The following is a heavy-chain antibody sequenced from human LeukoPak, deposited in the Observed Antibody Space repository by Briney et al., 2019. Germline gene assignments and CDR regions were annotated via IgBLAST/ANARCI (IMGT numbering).Heavy chain of an antibody. CDR2: IFYSGNT. CDR3: ARRPKQPGFWSGYVNY. D-gene: IGHD3-3*01. J-gene: IGHJ4*02. Sequence: PSETLSLTCTVPGGSIRISGHNWDWIRQPPGKGLEYIGSIFYSGNTYYNPSLKSRVTISVDTSKNQFSLKLSSVTAADTAVYYCARRPKQPGFWSGYVNYWGQGTLVTVSS. CDR1: GGSIRISGHN. V-gene: IGHV4-39*01.